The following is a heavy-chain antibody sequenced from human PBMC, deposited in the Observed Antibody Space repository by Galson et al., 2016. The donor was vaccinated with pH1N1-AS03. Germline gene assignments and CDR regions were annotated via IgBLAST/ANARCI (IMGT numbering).Heavy chain of an antibody. Sequence: SLRLSCAASGFTFSSYAMYWVRQAPGKGLEYVSAISGNGVSTYYANSEKDRFTVSRDNSKNTLYLQMGSLRVEDMAVYYCARGPVSYANYWFPPPDYWGQGTLVTVSS. CDR2: ISGNGVST. J-gene: IGHJ4*02. D-gene: IGHD4/OR15-4a*01. V-gene: IGHV3-64*01. CDR1: GFTFSSYA. CDR3: ARGPVSYANYWFPPPDY.